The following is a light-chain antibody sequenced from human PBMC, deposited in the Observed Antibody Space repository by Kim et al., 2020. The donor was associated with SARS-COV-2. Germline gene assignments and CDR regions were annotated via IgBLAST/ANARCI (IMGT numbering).Light chain of an antibody. Sequence: GGTVTLPCGSSSGPVTSDHYPYWFQQKPGQAPRTLIFDTIRGHSWTPARFSGSLFGARAALTLSGAQREDEADYYCLLSYRDPRGVFGGGTKVTVL. CDR2: DTI. V-gene: IGLV7-46*01. CDR3: LLSYRDPRGV. CDR1: SGPVTSDHY. J-gene: IGLJ3*02.